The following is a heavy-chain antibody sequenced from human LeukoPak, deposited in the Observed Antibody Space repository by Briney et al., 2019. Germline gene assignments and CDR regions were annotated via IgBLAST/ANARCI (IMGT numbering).Heavy chain of an antibody. D-gene: IGHD3-22*01. J-gene: IGHJ4*02. V-gene: IGHV3-53*04. CDR2: IYSGGST. CDR3: ARDLGGDYYDSSGYYGY. Sequence: PGGSLRLSCAASGFTVSSNYMSWVRQAPGKGLEWVSVIYSGGSTYYADSVKGRFTISRHNSKSTLYLQMNSLRAEDTAVYYCARDLGGDYYDSSGYYGYWGQGTLVTVSS. CDR1: GFTVSSNY.